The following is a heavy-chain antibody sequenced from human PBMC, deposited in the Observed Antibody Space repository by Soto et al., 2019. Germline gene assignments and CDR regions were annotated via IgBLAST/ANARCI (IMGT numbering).Heavy chain of an antibody. Sequence: EEQLLESGGDFIQSGGSLRLSCAASGFTFTNYAMTWVRQSPGKGLEWVAAISGSADRTYYADSVKGRFTISRDNSKGTVFLQMNSLKNEDTAVYYCAAAVVVGAWLEPWGQGTLVTVSSGWTVCHCDDYQNYGMDVWGQGTTVTVSS. J-gene: IGHJ6*02. D-gene: IGHD2-15*01. V-gene: IGHV3-23*01. CDR1: GFTFTNYA. CDR3: AAAVVVGAWLEPWGQGTLVTVSSGWTVCHCDDYQNYGMDV. CDR2: ISGSADRT.